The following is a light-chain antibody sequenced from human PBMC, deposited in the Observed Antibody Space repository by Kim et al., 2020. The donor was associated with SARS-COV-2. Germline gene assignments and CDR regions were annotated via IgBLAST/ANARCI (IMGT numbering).Light chain of an antibody. J-gene: IGLJ3*02. CDR2: QDD. CDR3: QTWDRSTVL. Sequence: SVPPGQTANITCSGDKLGDRYTSWYHQKPGQSPVLVIYQDDKRPSGTPERFSGSNSGNTDTLTISGTQAMDEADYYCQTWDRSTVLFGGGTQLTVL. CDR1: KLGDRY. V-gene: IGLV3-1*01.